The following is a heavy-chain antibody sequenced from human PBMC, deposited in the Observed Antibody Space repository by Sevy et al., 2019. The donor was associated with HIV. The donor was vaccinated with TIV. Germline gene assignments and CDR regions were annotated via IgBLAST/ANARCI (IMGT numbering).Heavy chain of an antibody. Sequence: GGSLRLSCAASGFTFSIYAMHWVRQAPGKGLEWVAVISYDGSNKYYADSVKGRFTISRDNSKNTLYLQMNSLRAEDTAVYYCARDGTYYDSGCYSFDYWGQGTLVTVSS. V-gene: IGHV3-30-3*01. CDR1: GFTFSIYA. CDR3: ARDGTYYDSGCYSFDY. J-gene: IGHJ4*02. CDR2: ISYDGSNK. D-gene: IGHD3-22*01.